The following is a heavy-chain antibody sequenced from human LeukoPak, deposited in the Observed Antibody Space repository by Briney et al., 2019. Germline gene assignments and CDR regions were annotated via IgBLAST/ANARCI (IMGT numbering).Heavy chain of an antibody. CDR2: ISGSGGST. Sequence: PGGSGRLSCAASGFTFSSYAMSWVRQAPGKGLEWVSAISGSGGSTYYADSVKGRFTNSRDNSKNTLYLQMNSLRAEDTAVYYCAKEVLRFLERSAFDIWGQGTMVTVSS. D-gene: IGHD3-3*01. V-gene: IGHV3-23*01. CDR3: AKEVLRFLERSAFDI. J-gene: IGHJ3*02. CDR1: GFTFSSYA.